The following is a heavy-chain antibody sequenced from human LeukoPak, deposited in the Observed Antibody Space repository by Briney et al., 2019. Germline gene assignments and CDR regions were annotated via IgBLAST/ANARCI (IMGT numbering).Heavy chain of an antibody. CDR2: TYYSGST. V-gene: IGHV4-59*01. CDR1: GGSISSYY. Sequence: SETLSLTCTVSGGSISSYYWSWIRQPPGKGLEWIGYTYYSGSTNYNPSLKSRVTISVDTSKNQFSLKLSSVTAADTAVYYCARGGRGSYKYNWFDPWGQGTLVTVSS. CDR3: ARGGRGSYKYNWFDP. J-gene: IGHJ5*02. D-gene: IGHD3-16*01.